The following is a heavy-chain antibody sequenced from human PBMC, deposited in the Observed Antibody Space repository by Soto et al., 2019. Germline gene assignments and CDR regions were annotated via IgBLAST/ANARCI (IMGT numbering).Heavy chain of an antibody. CDR3: ERAYCSSGNCYRIYDYDMDI. D-gene: IGHD2-15*01. CDR1: GYTITSYY. J-gene: IGHJ6*02. Sequence: ASVKVSCKASGYTITSYYMHWVRQAPGQGLEWMGIINPSSSATRYSQKFQGRVTMTRDVSTSTVYMEMSGLRSEDTAVYYCERAYCSSGNCYRIYDYDMDIWGHGTTVTVYS. V-gene: IGHV1-46*01. CDR2: INPSSSAT.